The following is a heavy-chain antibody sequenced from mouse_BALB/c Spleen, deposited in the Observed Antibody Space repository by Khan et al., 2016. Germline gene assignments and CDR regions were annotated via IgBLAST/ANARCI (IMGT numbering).Heavy chain of an antibody. CDR3: LRDAMDY. CDR1: GYSFTGYY. CDR2: LNPNNGGT. D-gene: IGHD1-1*01. V-gene: IGHV1-18*01. Sequence: EVQLQESGPDLVKPGASVKISCKASGYSFTGYYMDWVKQSHGKSLEWIGRLNPNNGGTTYNQNFKGKAILTVDKSSTTAYMELRSLTAEDSAVYYCLRDAMDYWGQGTSVTVSS. J-gene: IGHJ4*01.